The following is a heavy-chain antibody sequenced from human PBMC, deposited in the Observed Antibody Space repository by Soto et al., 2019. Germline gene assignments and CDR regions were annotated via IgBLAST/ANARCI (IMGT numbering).Heavy chain of an antibody. Sequence: ASVKVSYKASGYTFTSYYMHWVRQAPGQGLEWMGKINPSGGSTSYAQKFQGRVTMTRDTSTSTVYMELSSLRSEDTAVYYCARDYCSGGSCHAFDIWGQGTMVTVS. CDR2: INPSGGST. CDR3: ARDYCSGGSCHAFDI. CDR1: GYTFTSYY. D-gene: IGHD2-15*01. V-gene: IGHV1-46*01. J-gene: IGHJ3*02.